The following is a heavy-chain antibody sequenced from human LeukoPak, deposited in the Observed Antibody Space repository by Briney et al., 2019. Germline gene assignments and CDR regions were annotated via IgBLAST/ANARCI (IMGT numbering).Heavy chain of an antibody. CDR3: ARARGVSTGYRPIDY. CDR1: GFTFSTSG. V-gene: IGHV3-33*01. Sequence: GRSLRLSCAASGFTFSTSGMHWVRQAPGKGLEWVAVMWYDGSNKHYAESVKGRFSISRDNSRSTLYLQMNSLRAEDTAVYYCARARGVSTGYRPIDYWGQGTLVTVSS. D-gene: IGHD3-22*01. J-gene: IGHJ4*02. CDR2: MWYDGSNK.